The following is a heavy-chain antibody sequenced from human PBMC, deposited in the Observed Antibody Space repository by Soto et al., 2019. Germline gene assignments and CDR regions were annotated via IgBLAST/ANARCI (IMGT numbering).Heavy chain of an antibody. V-gene: IGHV1-69*01. Sequence: QVQLVQSGAEVKQPGSSVKVSCQASGVTFSSFAISWVRQAPGQGLEWMGWIIPIFRTPNYAQNFQGRVTITADESTSSVYMELSRLRSEDTAVYYCARSTGSGFRPRPNRFNWFDPWGQGTLVTVSS. CDR3: ARSTGSGFRPRPNRFNWFDP. CDR2: IIPIFRTP. D-gene: IGHD5-12*01. J-gene: IGHJ5*02. CDR1: GVTFSSFA.